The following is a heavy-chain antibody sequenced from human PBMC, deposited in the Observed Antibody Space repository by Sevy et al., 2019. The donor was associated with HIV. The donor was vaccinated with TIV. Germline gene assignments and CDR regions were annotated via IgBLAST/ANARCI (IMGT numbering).Heavy chain of an antibody. CDR3: ARDRRGPLDY. Sequence: GGSLRLSCAASGFTFSSYWMSWVRQAPGKGVEWVANIKQDGSEKYYVDSMKGGFTISRDNTKNSLYLQMNSLRAEDTAVYYCARDRRGPLDYWGQGTLVTVSS. CDR2: IKQDGSEK. J-gene: IGHJ4*02. CDR1: GFTFSSYW. V-gene: IGHV3-7*01.